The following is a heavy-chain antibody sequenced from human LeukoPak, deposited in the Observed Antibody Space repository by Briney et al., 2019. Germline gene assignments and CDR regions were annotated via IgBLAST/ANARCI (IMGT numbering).Heavy chain of an antibody. J-gene: IGHJ4*02. CDR1: GFTFSNAW. Sequence: GGSLRLSCAASGFTFSNAWMSWVRQAPGKGLEWVSAISGSGGSTYYADSVKGRFTISRDNSKNTLYLQMNSLRAEDTAVYYCAKDAYGSGSEYWGQGTLVTVSS. V-gene: IGHV3-23*01. CDR2: ISGSGGST. CDR3: AKDAYGSGSEY. D-gene: IGHD3-10*01.